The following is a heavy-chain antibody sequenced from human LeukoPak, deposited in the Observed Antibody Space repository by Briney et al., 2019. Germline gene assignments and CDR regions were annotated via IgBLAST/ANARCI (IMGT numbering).Heavy chain of an antibody. V-gene: IGHV4-4*07. CDR1: GGSISSYY. D-gene: IGHD3-10*01. J-gene: IGHJ4*02. CDR3: ASFYELGESQTY. Sequence: SETLSLTCTVSGGSISSYYWSWIRQPAGKGLEWIGRIYTSGSTNYNPSLKSRVTMSVDTSKNQFSLKLSSVTAADTAVYYCASFYELGESQTYWGQGTLVTVSS. CDR2: IYTSGST.